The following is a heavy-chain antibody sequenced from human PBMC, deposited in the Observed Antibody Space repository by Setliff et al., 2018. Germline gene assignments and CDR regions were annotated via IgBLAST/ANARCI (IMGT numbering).Heavy chain of an antibody. Sequence: GGSLRLSCVASGFSLSSYWMGWVRQAPGKGLEWVSAIRGDSGSTYYADSVKGRVTISRDNSKNTVYLQMNSLRAEDTAVYYCSTRTVAARSLDTWGQGTLVTVSS. CDR3: STRTVAARSLDT. J-gene: IGHJ5*02. V-gene: IGHV3-23*01. CDR1: GFSLSSYW. D-gene: IGHD6-13*01. CDR2: IRGDSGST.